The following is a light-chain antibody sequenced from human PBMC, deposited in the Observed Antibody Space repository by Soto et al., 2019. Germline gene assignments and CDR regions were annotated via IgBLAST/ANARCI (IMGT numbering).Light chain of an antibody. CDR3: QQSYSAPRT. J-gene: IGKJ1*01. V-gene: IGKV1-39*01. Sequence: DIQMTQSPSSLSASVGDRVTITYRASQRISSYLNWYQQKPGKAPKILIYAVSNLQSGVPSRFSGSGSGTDFTLTISSLQPEDLATYDCQQSYSAPRTFGQGTKVQIK. CDR1: QRISSY. CDR2: AVS.